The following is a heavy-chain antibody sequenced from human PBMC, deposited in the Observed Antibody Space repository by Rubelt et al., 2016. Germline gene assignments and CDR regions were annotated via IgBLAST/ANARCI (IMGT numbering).Heavy chain of an antibody. D-gene: IGHD4-17*01. CDR3: AREVYGDYGTALRVFDY. Sequence: NPSLKSRVTISVDTSKNQFSLKLSSVTAADTAVYYCAREVYGDYGTALRVFDYWGQGTLVTVSS. J-gene: IGHJ4*02. V-gene: IGHV4-39*01.